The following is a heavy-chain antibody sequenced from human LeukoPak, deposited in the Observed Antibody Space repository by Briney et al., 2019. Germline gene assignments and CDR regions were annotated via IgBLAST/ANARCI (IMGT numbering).Heavy chain of an antibody. V-gene: IGHV5-51*01. CDR3: ERIAHRLTIASSGPPIRDYYYYMDV. CDR2: IYPGDSDT. Sequence: GESLKISCKGSGYSFTTYWSGWVRQMPGKGLEWMGIIYPGDSDTRYSPSFQGQVTISADKSISTAYVRWSRLKASDTAMYYCERIAHRLTIASSGPPIRDYYYYMDVWGKGTTVTVSS. J-gene: IGHJ6*03. D-gene: IGHD3-22*01. CDR1: GYSFTTYW.